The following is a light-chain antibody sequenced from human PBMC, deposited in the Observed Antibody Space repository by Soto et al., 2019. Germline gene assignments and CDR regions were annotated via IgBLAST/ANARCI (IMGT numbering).Light chain of an antibody. CDR2: GAS. Sequence: EIVMTQSPATLSVSPGEGATLSCRASQTVNNNLAWYQQKPGQAPRLLIYGASTRATGIPARFSGSGSGTEFTLTISSLQSEDFAVYYCQQYNNWPRTFGQGTKVEIK. J-gene: IGKJ1*01. CDR1: QTVNNN. CDR3: QQYNNWPRT. V-gene: IGKV3-15*01.